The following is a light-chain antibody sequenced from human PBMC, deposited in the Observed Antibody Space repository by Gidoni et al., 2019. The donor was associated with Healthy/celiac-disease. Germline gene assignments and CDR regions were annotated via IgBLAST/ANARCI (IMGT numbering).Light chain of an antibody. V-gene: IGKV1-39*01. CDR3: QQSYSTPRYT. CDR1: QSISSY. Sequence: DSQMTQSPSSLSASVGDRVTITCRASQSISSYLNWYQQKPGKAPKLLIYAASSLQSGVPSRFSGSGSGTDFTLTISSLQPEDFATYYCQQSYSTPRYTFGQGTQLEIK. J-gene: IGKJ2*01. CDR2: AAS.